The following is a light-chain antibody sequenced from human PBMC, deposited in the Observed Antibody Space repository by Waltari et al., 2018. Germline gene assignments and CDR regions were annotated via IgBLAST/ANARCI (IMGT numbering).Light chain of an antibody. Sequence: QTVVTQEPSLSVSPGGTVTLTCALRSGSLSNTSYATWYQQTPGQAPRTLVYKANARSSGVPDRFSGSILGNTAALTITGAQADDESDYYCALYMGSGIWVFGGGTRLTVL. CDR2: KAN. CDR1: SGSLSNTSY. J-gene: IGLJ3*02. V-gene: IGLV8-61*01. CDR3: ALYMGSGIWV.